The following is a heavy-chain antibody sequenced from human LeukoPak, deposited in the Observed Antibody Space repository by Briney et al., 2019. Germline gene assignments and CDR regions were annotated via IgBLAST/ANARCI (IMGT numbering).Heavy chain of an antibody. V-gene: IGHV1-8*01. J-gene: IGHJ4*02. CDR1: GYTFTSYD. CDR2: MNPNSGNT. D-gene: IGHD3-22*01. Sequence: ASVKVSCKASGYTFTSYDINWVRQATGQGLEWMGWMNPNSGNTGYAQKFQGRVTMTRNTSISTAYMELSSLRSEDMAVYYCARAPYYYDSSGYYYDYWGQGTLVTVSS. CDR3: ARAPYYYDSSGYYYDY.